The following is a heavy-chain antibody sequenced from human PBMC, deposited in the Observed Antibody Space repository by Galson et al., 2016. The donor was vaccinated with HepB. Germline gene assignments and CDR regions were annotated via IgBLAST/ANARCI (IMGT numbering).Heavy chain of an antibody. Sequence: SLRLSCAASGFVFRMYPMSWVRQAPGKGLEWVSALSGTGGDTYYADSVKGRFTRSRDNSKNTLYLQMTSLRDEDTATYYCAKDLTVAAWVDPWGQGTLVTVSS. J-gene: IGHJ5*02. CDR3: AKDLTVAAWVDP. D-gene: IGHD4-23*01. CDR2: LSGTGGDT. CDR1: GFVFRMYP. V-gene: IGHV3-23*01.